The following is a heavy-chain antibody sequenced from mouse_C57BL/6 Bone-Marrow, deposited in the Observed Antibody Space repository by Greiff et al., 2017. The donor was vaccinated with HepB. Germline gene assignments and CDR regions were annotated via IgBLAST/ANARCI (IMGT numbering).Heavy chain of an antibody. CDR2: IDPSDSYT. CDR3: ARYGNPCAY. J-gene: IGHJ3*01. D-gene: IGHD2-1*01. V-gene: IGHV1-69*01. Sequence: QVQLQQPGAELVMPGASVKLSCKASGYTFTSYWMHWVKQRPGQGLEWIGEIDPSDSYTNYNQKFKGKSTLTVDKSSSTAYMQLSSLTSEDSAVYYCARYGNPCAYWGQGTLVTVSA. CDR1: GYTFTSYW.